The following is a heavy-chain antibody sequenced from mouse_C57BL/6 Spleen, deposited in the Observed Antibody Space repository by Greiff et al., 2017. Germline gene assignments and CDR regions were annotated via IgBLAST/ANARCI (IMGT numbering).Heavy chain of an antibody. Sequence: QVQLQQPGAELVRPGSSVKLSCKASGYTFTSYWMHWVKQRPIQGLEWIGNIDPSDSETHYNQKFKDKATLTVDKSSSTAYMQLSSLTSEDSAVYYCARESYYVGDYWGQGTTVTVSS. D-gene: IGHD1-1*01. CDR1: GYTFTSYW. V-gene: IGHV1-52*01. CDR2: IDPSDSET. J-gene: IGHJ4*01. CDR3: ARESYYVGDY.